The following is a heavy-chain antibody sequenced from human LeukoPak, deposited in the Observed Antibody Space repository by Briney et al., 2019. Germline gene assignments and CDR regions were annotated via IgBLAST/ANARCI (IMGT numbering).Heavy chain of an antibody. CDR3: IRIRTGEHQYGMDV. CDR1: GFTFSGYD. V-gene: IGHV3-13*01. D-gene: IGHD7-27*01. CDR2: IDTVGNT. Sequence: GGSLRLSCAASGFTFSGYDMHWVRQATGKGLEWVSAIDTVGNTYYAGSVKGRFTISRENAKNSLYLQMNSLRDGDTAVYYCIRIRTGEHQYGMDVWGQGTTVTVSS. J-gene: IGHJ6*02.